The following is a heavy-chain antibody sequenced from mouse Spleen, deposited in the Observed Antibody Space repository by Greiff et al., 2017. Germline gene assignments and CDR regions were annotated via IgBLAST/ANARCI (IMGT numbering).Heavy chain of an antibody. CDR2: IDPSDSYT. V-gene: IGHV1-50*01. J-gene: IGHJ2*01. CDR3: ARLTYYFDY. Sequence: QVQLQQSGAELVKPGASVKLSCKASGYTFTSYWMQWVKQRPGQGLEWIGEIDPSDSYTNYNQKFKGKATLTVDTSSSTAYMQLSSLTSEDSAVYYCARLTYYFDYWGQGTTLTVSS. CDR1: GYTFTSYW.